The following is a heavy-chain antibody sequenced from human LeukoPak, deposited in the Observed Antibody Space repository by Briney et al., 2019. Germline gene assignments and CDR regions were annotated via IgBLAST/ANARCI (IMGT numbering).Heavy chain of an antibody. CDR2: ISSNGGST. V-gene: IGHV3-64*01. Sequence: GGSLRLSCAASGFTFSSYAMHWVRQAPGKGLEYVSAISSNGGSTYYANSVKGRFTISRDNSKNTLYLQMGSLRAEDMAVYYCARGYYDSSGSLLYWGQRTLVTVSS. J-gene: IGHJ4*02. CDR3: ARGYYDSSGSLLY. D-gene: IGHD3-22*01. CDR1: GFTFSSYA.